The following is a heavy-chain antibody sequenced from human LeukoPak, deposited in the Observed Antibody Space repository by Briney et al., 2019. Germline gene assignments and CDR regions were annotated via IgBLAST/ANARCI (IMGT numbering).Heavy chain of an antibody. CDR1: GYSFTIYW. Sequence: AGESLKISCKGSGYSFTIYWIAWVRQMPGKGLEWMGVIYPGDSDTRYSPSFQGQVTISADKSFSTAYLQWSSLKASDTAIYYCASSKSSSWYPFYFDFWGQGTLVTVSS. D-gene: IGHD6-13*01. CDR2: IYPGDSDT. V-gene: IGHV5-51*01. CDR3: ASSKSSSWYPFYFDF. J-gene: IGHJ4*02.